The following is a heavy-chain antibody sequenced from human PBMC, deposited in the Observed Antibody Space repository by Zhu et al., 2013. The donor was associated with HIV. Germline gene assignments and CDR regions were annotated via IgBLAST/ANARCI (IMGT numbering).Heavy chain of an antibody. J-gene: IGHJ2*01. V-gene: IGHV3-33*08. Sequence: VQLVESGGGVVQPGRSLRLSCAASGFTFSSYGMHWVRQAPGKGLEWVAVIWYDGSNKYYADSVKGRFTISRDNSKNTLYLQMNSLRAEDTAVYYCARDTVGDYDRFGRWYFDLWAVAPWSLSPQ. CDR1: GFTFSSYG. CDR3: ARDTVGDYDRFGRWYFDL. D-gene: IGHD4-17*01. CDR2: IWYDGSNK.